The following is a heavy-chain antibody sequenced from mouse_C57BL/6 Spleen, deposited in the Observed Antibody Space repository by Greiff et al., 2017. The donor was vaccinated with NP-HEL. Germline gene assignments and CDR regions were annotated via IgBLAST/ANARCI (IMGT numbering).Heavy chain of an antibody. CDR3: AIPYYYGSSLWYFDV. J-gene: IGHJ1*03. V-gene: IGHV1-74*01. D-gene: IGHD1-1*01. Sequence: QVHVKQPGAELVKPGASVKVSCKASGYTFTSYWMHWVKQRPGQGLEWIGRIHPSDSDTNYNQKFKGKATLTVDKSSSTAYMQLSSLTSEDSAVYYCAIPYYYGSSLWYFDVWGTGTTVTVSS. CDR1: GYTFTSYW. CDR2: IHPSDSDT.